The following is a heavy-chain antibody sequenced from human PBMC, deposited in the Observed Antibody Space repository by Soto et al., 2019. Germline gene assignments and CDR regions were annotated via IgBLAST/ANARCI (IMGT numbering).Heavy chain of an antibody. D-gene: IGHD2-21*01. CDR1: GGSLSDYF. V-gene: IGHV4-34*01. Sequence: QVQLQQWGAGLLKPSETLSLTCVVSGGSLSDYFWSWIRQPPGMALEWIGEINHLGSINYNPSLTSRVPMSVDTSKNQFSLTLNSVTAADTATYYCARGGISHWAYFYYMDVWDRGTTVTVSS. CDR2: INHLGSI. J-gene: IGHJ6*03. CDR3: ARGGISHWAYFYYMDV.